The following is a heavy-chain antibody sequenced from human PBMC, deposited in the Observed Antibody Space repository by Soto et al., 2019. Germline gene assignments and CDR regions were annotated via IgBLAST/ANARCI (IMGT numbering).Heavy chain of an antibody. V-gene: IGHV3-33*03. Sequence: GGSLRLSCAASGFDFSDHGMHWVRQAPGEGLEWVTVISYDGTAKYYKESVKGRFTTSRDNSKKTLYLEIDSLRVEDTAVYYCAKDEGRFLRNYFNYGIDVWGLGTTVTVSS. J-gene: IGHJ6*02. CDR2: ISYDGTAK. CDR1: GFDFSDHG. D-gene: IGHD3-3*01. CDR3: AKDEGRFLRNYFNYGIDV.